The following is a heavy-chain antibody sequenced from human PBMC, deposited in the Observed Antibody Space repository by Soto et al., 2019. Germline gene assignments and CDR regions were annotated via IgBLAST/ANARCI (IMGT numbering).Heavy chain of an antibody. CDR1: GFSFDGYA. J-gene: IGHJ4*02. V-gene: IGHV3-9*01. CDR2: ISWNSGNI. D-gene: IGHD2-2*01. CDR3: AKDGAGIVVVPASTYDY. Sequence: GGSLRLSCAASGFSFDGYAMNWVRQPPGKGLEWVSGISWNSGNIDYADSVKGRFTISRDNAKNSLYLQMNSLRAEDTALYYCAKDGAGIVVVPASTYDYWGQGTLVTVSS.